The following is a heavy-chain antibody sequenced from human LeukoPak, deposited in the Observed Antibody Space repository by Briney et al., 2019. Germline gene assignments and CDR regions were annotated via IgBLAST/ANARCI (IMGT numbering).Heavy chain of an antibody. CDR2: ISGSGGST. CDR1: GFTFSSYW. Sequence: PGGSLRLSCAASGFTFSSYWMSWVRQAPGKGLEWVSAISGSGGSTYYADSVKGRFTIPRDNSKNTLYLQMNSLRAEDTAVYYCAKGHSSSSVSYYYYYMDVWGKGTTVTVSS. CDR3: AKGHSSSSVSYYYYYMDV. J-gene: IGHJ6*03. D-gene: IGHD6-6*01. V-gene: IGHV3-23*01.